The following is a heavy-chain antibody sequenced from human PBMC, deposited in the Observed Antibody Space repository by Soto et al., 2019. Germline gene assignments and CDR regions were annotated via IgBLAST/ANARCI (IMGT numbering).Heavy chain of an antibody. CDR2: ISSSSSYI. CDR3: ASASRGYYYGMDV. V-gene: IGHV3-21*01. Sequence: PGGSLRLSCAASGFTFSSYSMNWVRQAPGKGLEWVSSISSSSSYIYYADSVKGRFTISRDNAKNSLYLQMNSLRAEGTAVYYCASASRGYYYGMDVWGQGTTVTVS. J-gene: IGHJ6*02. CDR1: GFTFSSYS.